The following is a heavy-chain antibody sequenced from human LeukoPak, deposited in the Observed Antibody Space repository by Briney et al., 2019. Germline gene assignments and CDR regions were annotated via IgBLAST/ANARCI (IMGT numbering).Heavy chain of an antibody. CDR3: AREGDGSSPSVIYFDY. D-gene: IGHD1-26*01. J-gene: IGHJ4*02. CDR1: GYTFTGYY. Sequence: AAVKVSFKASGYTFTGYYIHWVGQAPGQGLEGMGWINSNSGGTNYAQKFQGSVTMTSDTSISTAYMELRRLRSDDTAVYYCAREGDGSSPSVIYFDYWGQGTLVTVSS. CDR2: INSNSGGT. V-gene: IGHV1-2*02.